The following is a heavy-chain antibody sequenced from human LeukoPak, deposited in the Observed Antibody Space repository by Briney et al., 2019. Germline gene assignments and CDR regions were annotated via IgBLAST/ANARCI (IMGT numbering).Heavy chain of an antibody. CDR2: ISGSGGST. V-gene: IGHV3-23*01. J-gene: IGHJ4*02. Sequence: GGSLRLSCAASGFTFSSYAMSWVRQAPGKGLEWVSAISGSGGSTYYADSVKGRFTISRDNSKNTLYLQMDSLRAEDTAVYYCAKGPYYYGSGSIDYWGQGTLVTVSS. D-gene: IGHD3-10*01. CDR3: AKGPYYYGSGSIDY. CDR1: GFTFSSYA.